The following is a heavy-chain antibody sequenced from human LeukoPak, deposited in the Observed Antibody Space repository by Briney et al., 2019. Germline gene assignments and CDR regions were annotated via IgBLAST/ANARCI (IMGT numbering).Heavy chain of an antibody. CDR2: IHYNGGT. J-gene: IGHJ4*02. Sequence: SETLSLTCSVSGGSMSGYYWSWNRQAPGKGLEWIGSIHYNGGTDYNPSLKTRVTISLDTSRSQFSLKLGSVTAADTAVYYCARGRVPGYWGQGALVTVSS. CDR1: GGSMSGYY. D-gene: IGHD3-9*01. V-gene: IGHV4-59*01. CDR3: ARGRVPGY.